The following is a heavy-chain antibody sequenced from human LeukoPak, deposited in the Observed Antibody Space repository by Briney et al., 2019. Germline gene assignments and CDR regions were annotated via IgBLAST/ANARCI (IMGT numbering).Heavy chain of an antibody. CDR1: GFTFSSYS. V-gene: IGHV3-21*01. Sequence: PGGSLRLSCAAFGFTFSSYSMNWVRQAPGKGLEWVSSISSSSSYIYYADSVKGRFTISRDNAKNSLYLQMNSLRAEDTAVYYCARVEASGYDYGAFDYWGQGTLVTVSS. D-gene: IGHD5-12*01. CDR2: ISSSSSYI. J-gene: IGHJ4*02. CDR3: ARVEASGYDYGAFDY.